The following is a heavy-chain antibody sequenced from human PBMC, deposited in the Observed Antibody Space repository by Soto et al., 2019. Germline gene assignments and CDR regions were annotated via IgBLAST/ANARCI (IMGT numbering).Heavy chain of an antibody. Sequence: PSETLSLTCTVSGGSISSYYWSWIRQPAGKGLEWIGRIYTSGSTNYNPSLKSRVTMSVDTSKNQFSLKLSSVTAADTAVYYCARDYSSSSSYYYYGMDVWGQGNTVTVSS. CDR2: IYTSGST. D-gene: IGHD6-6*01. CDR3: ARDYSSSSSYYYYGMDV. J-gene: IGHJ6*02. CDR1: GGSISSYY. V-gene: IGHV4-4*07.